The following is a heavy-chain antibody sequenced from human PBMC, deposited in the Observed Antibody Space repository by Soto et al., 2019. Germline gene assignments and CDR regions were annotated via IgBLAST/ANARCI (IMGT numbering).Heavy chain of an antibody. D-gene: IGHD1-20*01. V-gene: IGHV1-18*04. CDR3: ARDGYNWNHELDY. J-gene: IGHJ4*02. Sequence: QVQLVQSGAEVKKPGASVKVSCKASGYTFTSYGISWVRQPPGQGLEWMGWISAYNGNTNYAQKPQGRVTMTTDKSTSKACMERRSLRSDDTAVYYCARDGYNWNHELDYWGQGTLVTGSS. CDR2: ISAYNGNT. CDR1: GYTFTSYG.